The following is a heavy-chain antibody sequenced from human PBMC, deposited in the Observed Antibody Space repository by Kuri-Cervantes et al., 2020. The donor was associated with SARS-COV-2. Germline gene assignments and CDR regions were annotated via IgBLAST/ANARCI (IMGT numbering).Heavy chain of an antibody. CDR2: IYYSGST. J-gene: IGHJ6*02. CDR3: ARGDGRIAARTAGYYYGMDV. CDR1: GGSISSSSYY. V-gene: IGHV4-39*07. D-gene: IGHD6-6*01. Sequence: SETLSLTCTVSGGSISSSSYYWGWIRQPPGKGLEWIGSIYYSGSTYYNPSLKSRVTISVDTSKNRFSLKLSSVTAADTVVYYCARGDGRIAARTAGYYYGMDVWGQGTTVTVSS.